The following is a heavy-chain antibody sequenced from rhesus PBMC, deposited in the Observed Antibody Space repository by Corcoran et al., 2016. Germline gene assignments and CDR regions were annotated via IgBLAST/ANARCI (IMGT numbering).Heavy chain of an antibody. Sequence: QVQLQESGPGLVKPAETLSLTCAVSGSSIGSGYGWSWLRQSPWKGLEWIGYIDGSIGSYIHNPTLMGRVTISKDTSKNQVYLKRTSVTAADAAVYYCARGNNEDFDYWGQGVLVTVSS. CDR1: GSSIGSGYG. V-gene: IGHV4-127*01. CDR3: ARGNNEDFDY. CDR2: IDGSIGSY. J-gene: IGHJ4*01. D-gene: IGHD1-14*01.